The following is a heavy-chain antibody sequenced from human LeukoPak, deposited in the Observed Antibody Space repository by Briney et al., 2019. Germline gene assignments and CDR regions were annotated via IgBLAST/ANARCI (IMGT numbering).Heavy chain of an antibody. CDR2: ISSSGSTK. CDR3: AKPHTAQRWLQIWGVNDAFDI. CDR1: GFTFSDYY. V-gene: IGHV3-11*01. J-gene: IGHJ3*02. D-gene: IGHD5-24*01. Sequence: PGGSLRLSCAASGFTFSDYYMSWIRQAPGKGLEWVSYISSSGSTKYYADSVKGRFTISRDNSKNTLYLQMNSLRAEDTAVYYCAKPHTAQRWLQIWGVNDAFDIWGQGTMVTVSS.